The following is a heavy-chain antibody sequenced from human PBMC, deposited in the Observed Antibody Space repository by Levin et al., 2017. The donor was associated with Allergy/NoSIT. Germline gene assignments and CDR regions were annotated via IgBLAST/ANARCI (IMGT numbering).Heavy chain of an antibody. CDR3: ARRYCSSSGCGPHTDWFGP. D-gene: IGHD6-19*01. CDR2: MDYTGKS. CDR1: GGSISGFC. Sequence: SETLSLTCTVSGGSISGFCWTWIRQSPEKGLEWIGYMDYTGKSRYNYSLQSRVSISLDTAKNQFSLKMNSVTAADTAIYYCARRYCSSSGCGPHTDWFGPWGQGILVTVSS. J-gene: IGHJ5*02. V-gene: IGHV4-59*08.